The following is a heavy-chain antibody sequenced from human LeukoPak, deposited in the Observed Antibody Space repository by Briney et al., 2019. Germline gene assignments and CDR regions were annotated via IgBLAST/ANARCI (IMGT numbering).Heavy chain of an antibody. Sequence: GGSLRLSCAASGFTFSSYWMSWVRQAPGKGLEWVANIKQDGSEKCYVDSVKGRFTISRDNAKNSLYLQMNSLRDEDTAVYYCANSAYCSSSSCPNGINFDSWGQGTLVTVSS. D-gene: IGHD2-2*01. CDR1: GFTFSSYW. CDR3: ANSAYCSSSSCPNGINFDS. J-gene: IGHJ4*02. V-gene: IGHV3-7*01. CDR2: IKQDGSEK.